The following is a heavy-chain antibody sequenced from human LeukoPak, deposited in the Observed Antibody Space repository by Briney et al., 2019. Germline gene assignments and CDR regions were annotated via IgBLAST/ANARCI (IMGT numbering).Heavy chain of an antibody. V-gene: IGHV3-23*01. J-gene: IGHJ4*02. D-gene: IGHD1-26*01. CDR2: ISGSGDRT. CDR1: GFTFSSYS. Sequence: PGGSLRLSCAASGFTFSSYSMNWVRQAPGKGLEWVSAISGSGDRTYYGDSVKGRFTISRDNSKNTLYLQMSSLRAEDTAVYYCATGTGGSYTWGTYYFDYWGQGALVTVSS. CDR3: ATGTGGSYTWGTYYFDY.